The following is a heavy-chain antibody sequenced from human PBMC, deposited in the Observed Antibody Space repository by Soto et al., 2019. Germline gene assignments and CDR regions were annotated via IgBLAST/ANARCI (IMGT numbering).Heavy chain of an antibody. CDR1: GYTFTSYY. D-gene: IGHD7-27*01. CDR3: ASNRDWGSRIYYYYGMDV. J-gene: IGHJ6*02. CDR2: INPSGGST. V-gene: IGHV1-46*01. Sequence: ASVKVSFKASGYTFTSYYMHWLRQAPGQGLEWMGIINPSGGSTSYAQKFQGRVTMTRDTSTSTVYMELSSLRSEDTAVYYCASNRDWGSRIYYYYGMDVWGQGTTVTVSS.